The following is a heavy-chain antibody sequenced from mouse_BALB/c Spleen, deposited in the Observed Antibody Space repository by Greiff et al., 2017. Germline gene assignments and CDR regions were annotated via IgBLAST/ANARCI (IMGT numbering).Heavy chain of an antibody. CDR3: ARNYGSLYAMDY. J-gene: IGHJ4*01. Sequence: QVQLKQSGAELVRPGSSVKISCKASGYAFSSYWMNWVKQRPGQGLEWIGQIYPGDGDTNYNGKFKGKATLTADKSSSTAYMQLSSLTSEDSAVYFCARNYGSLYAMDYWGQGTSVTVSS. V-gene: IGHV1-80*01. D-gene: IGHD1-1*01. CDR2: IYPGDGDT. CDR1: GYAFSSYW.